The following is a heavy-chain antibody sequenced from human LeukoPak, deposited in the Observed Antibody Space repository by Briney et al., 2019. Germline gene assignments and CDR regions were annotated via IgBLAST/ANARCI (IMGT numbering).Heavy chain of an antibody. V-gene: IGHV1-46*01. CDR3: AKDRGGSYTFDI. J-gene: IGHJ3*02. D-gene: IGHD3-16*01. CDR1: GNTFTSSH. Sequence: ASVKVSCKASGNTFTSSHMHWVRQAPGQGLEWMGIINIGDGYTKYAQRFQGRVTVTRDTSTSTLYMELSRLRSEDTAVYHCAKDRGGSYTFDIWGQGTMVTVSS. CDR2: INIGDGYT.